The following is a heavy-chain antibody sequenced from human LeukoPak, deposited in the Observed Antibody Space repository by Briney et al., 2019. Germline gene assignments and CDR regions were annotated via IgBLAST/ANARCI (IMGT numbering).Heavy chain of an antibody. CDR1: GYTFTGYY. CDR2: INPNSGGT. D-gene: IGHD2-15*01. J-gene: IGHJ5*02. V-gene: IGHV1-2*02. CDR3: AREPEDCSGGSCYSVVFDP. Sequence: ASVKVSCKASGYTFTGYYMHWVRQAPGQGLEWMGWINPNSGGTNYAQKFQGRVTMTRDTSISTAYMELSRLRSDDTAVYYCAREPEDCSGGSCYSVVFDPWGQGTLVTVSS.